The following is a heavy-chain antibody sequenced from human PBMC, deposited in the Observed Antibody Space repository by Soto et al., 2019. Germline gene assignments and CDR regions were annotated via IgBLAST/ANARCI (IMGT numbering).Heavy chain of an antibody. CDR3: GKERRGSGWSVCNF. D-gene: IGHD6-19*01. CDR2: ISGNGNDA. J-gene: IGHJ4*02. Sequence: GWSLRLSCASSVFTFMDYAMNWVRQVPGKGLEWVSDISGNGNDARYADSVKGRFTISRDNSKNTLYLQLNSLRVDDTAVYYCGKERRGSGWSVCNFWGQGTLVTVSS. V-gene: IGHV3-23*01. CDR1: VFTFMDYA.